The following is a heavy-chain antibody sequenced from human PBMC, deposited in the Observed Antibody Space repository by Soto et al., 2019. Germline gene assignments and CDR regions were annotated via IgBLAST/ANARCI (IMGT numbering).Heavy chain of an antibody. V-gene: IGHV4-34*01. CDR3: ARGISMIVEVQRDAPDKYYFDS. Sequence: QVQLQQWGAGLLKPSEPQSLTCAVYGGSFSGHYWSWIRQPPGKGLEWIGEINHSGSTNSNPSLKSRVTISADTSKNQFSLKLSSVTAADTAVYYCARGISMIVEVQRDAPDKYYFDSWGQGTLVTVSS. D-gene: IGHD3-22*01. CDR2: INHSGST. J-gene: IGHJ4*02. CDR1: GGSFSGHY.